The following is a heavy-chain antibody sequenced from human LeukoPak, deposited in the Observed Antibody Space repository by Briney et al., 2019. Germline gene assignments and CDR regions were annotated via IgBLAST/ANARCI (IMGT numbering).Heavy chain of an antibody. J-gene: IGHJ4*02. CDR2: ISWNSGSI. V-gene: IGHV3-9*01. Sequence: PGGSLRLSCAASGFTFDDFAMHWVRQAPGKGLEWVSGISWNSGSIGYADFVKGRFTISRDNAKNSLYLQMNSLRAEDTAFYYCAKDKPFHGSGRSPYYFDYWGQGTLVTVSS. CDR3: AKDKPFHGSGRSPYYFDY. D-gene: IGHD3-10*01. CDR1: GFTFDDFA.